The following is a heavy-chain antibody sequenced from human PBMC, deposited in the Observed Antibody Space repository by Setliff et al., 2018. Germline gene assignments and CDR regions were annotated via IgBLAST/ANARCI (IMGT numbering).Heavy chain of an antibody. D-gene: IGHD2-2*01. J-gene: IGHJ4*02. Sequence: GGSLRLSCAASGFAFASYNMIWVRQAPGKGLEWVSSLSSANNYIVYADSVKGRFTISRDNAENSLYLQMNSLRAEDTAVYYCARSETCHSTHCSPYDYWGQGTPVTVS. V-gene: IGHV3-21*01. CDR3: ARSETCHSTHCSPYDY. CDR2: LSSANNYI. CDR1: GFAFASYN.